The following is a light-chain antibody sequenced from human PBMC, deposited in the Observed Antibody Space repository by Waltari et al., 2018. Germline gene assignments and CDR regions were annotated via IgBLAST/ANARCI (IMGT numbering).Light chain of an antibody. CDR1: QSISKY. V-gene: IGKV1-39*01. CDR2: GVS. CDR3: QQSHSSPRT. J-gene: IGKJ4*01. Sequence: DIQMTQSPSSLAASVGDTVTITCRASQSISKYFNWYQHKPGKAPKLLIYGVSSWQSGVPSRVSGSGSGTVFTLNISSLQPEDFATYYCQQSHSSPRTFGGGTKVEMK.